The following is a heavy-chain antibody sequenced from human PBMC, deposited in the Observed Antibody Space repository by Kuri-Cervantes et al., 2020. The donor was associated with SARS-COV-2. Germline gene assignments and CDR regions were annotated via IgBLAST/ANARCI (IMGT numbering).Heavy chain of an antibody. Sequence: SETLSLTCTVSGGSISSGSYYWSWIRQPAGKGLEWIGHIYTSGSTNYNPSLKSRVTISVDTSKNQFSLKLSSVTAADTAVYYRAREWELLRGWFDPWGQGTLVTVSS. V-gene: IGHV4-61*09. CDR1: GGSISSGSYY. J-gene: IGHJ5*02. CDR3: AREWELLRGWFDP. CDR2: IYTSGST. D-gene: IGHD1-26*01.